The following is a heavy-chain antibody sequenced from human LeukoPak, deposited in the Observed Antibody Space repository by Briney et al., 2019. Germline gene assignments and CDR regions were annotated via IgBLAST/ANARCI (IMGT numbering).Heavy chain of an antibody. J-gene: IGHJ3*02. CDR2: IYYSGST. D-gene: IGHD6-13*01. V-gene: IGHV4-59*01. Sequence: PSETLSLTCSVSGGFNTHYYWSWIRQPPGKGLEWIGYIYYSGSTNYNPSLKSRVTISVDTSKNQFSLKLSSVTAADTAVYYCAGGGGSSGRKMVAFKIWGQGTMVTASP. CDR1: GGFNTHYY. CDR3: AGGGGSSGRKMVAFKI.